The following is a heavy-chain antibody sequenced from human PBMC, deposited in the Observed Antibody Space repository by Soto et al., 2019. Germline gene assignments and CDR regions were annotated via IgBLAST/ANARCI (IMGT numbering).Heavy chain of an antibody. V-gene: IGHV1-18*01. CDR2: ISAYNGNT. CDR1: GYTFTSYG. CDR3: ARVIPSFDWNYFDY. J-gene: IGHJ4*02. D-gene: IGHD3-9*01. Sequence: GASVKVSCKASGYTFTSYGISWVRQAPGQGLEWMGWISAYNGNTNYAQKLQGRVTMTTDTSTSTAYMELRSLRSDDTAVYYCARVIPSFDWNYFDYWGQGTPVTVSS.